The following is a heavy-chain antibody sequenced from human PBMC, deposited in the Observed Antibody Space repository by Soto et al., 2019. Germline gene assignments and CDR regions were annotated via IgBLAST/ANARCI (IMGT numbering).Heavy chain of an antibody. D-gene: IGHD5-18*01. Sequence: GGSLRLSCAASGFTFSSYGMHWVRQAPGKGLEWVAVISYDGSNKYYADSVKGRFTISRDNSENTLYLQMNSLRAEDTAVYYCAKDCGYAGTSFDYWGQGTLVTVSS. CDR2: ISYDGSNK. V-gene: IGHV3-30*18. CDR3: AKDCGYAGTSFDY. CDR1: GFTFSSYG. J-gene: IGHJ4*02.